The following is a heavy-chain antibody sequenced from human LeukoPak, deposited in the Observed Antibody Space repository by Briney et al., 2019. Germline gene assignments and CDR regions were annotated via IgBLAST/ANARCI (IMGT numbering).Heavy chain of an antibody. D-gene: IGHD3-22*01. Sequence: GGSLRLSCAASGFTFSSYSMNWVRQAPGKGLEWVAVISYDGSNKYYADSVKGRFTISRDNSKNTLYLQMNSLRAEDTAVYYCAKDGADYYDSSGYYYCAYWGQGTLVTVSS. V-gene: IGHV3-30*18. CDR2: ISYDGSNK. J-gene: IGHJ4*02. CDR1: GFTFSSYS. CDR3: AKDGADYYDSSGYYYCAY.